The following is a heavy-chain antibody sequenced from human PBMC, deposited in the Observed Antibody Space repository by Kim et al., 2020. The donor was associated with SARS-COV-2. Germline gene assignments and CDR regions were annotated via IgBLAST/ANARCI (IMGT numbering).Heavy chain of an antibody. D-gene: IGHD6-13*01. Sequence: GGSLRLSCAVSGFTFSDYWMSWVRQAPGKGLEWVANIKYDGGEEYYVDSVKGRFTISRDNAKNSLYLQMNSLRVEDTAVYYCARDPNSWALDYWGQGTLGTASS. CDR1: GFTFSDYW. CDR3: ARDPNSWALDY. J-gene: IGHJ4*02. V-gene: IGHV3-7*01. CDR2: IKYDGGEE.